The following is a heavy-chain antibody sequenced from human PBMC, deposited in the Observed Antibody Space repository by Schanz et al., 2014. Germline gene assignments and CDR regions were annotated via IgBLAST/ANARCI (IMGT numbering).Heavy chain of an antibody. CDR2: INSDGTTT. CDR3: AMGGYQLHH. V-gene: IGHV3-74*01. J-gene: IGHJ4*02. Sequence: EVQLVESGGGLVQPGGSLRISCAASGFTFSGYAMSWVRQASGKGLVWVSHINSDGTTTTYADSVKGRFTISRDNAENTLYLQMNSLRVEDMAVYYCAMGGYQLHHWGQGTLVTVSS. CDR1: GFTFSGYA. D-gene: IGHD1-7*01.